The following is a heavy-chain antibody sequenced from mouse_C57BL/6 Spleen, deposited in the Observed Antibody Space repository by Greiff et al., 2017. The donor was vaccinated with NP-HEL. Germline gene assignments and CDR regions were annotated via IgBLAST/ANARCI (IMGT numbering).Heavy chain of an antibody. J-gene: IGHJ2*01. V-gene: IGHV1-82*01. CDR2: IYPGDGDT. CDR3: ARPLLGYFDY. D-gene: IGHD1-1*01. Sequence: QVQLQQSGPELVKPGASVKISCKASGYAFSSSWMNWVKQRPGKGLEWIGRIYPGDGDTNYNGKFKGKATLTADKSSSTAYMQLSSLTSEDSVVYFCARPLLGYFDYWGQGTTLTVSS. CDR1: GYAFSSSW.